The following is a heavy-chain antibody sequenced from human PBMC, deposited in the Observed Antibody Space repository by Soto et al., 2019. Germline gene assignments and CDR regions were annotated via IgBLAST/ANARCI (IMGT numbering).Heavy chain of an antibody. D-gene: IGHD1-1*01. CDR3: ARSGDNYNRLDY. CDR1: GFTFSDYY. J-gene: IGHJ4*02. Sequence: GSLRLSCEGSGFTFSDYYLSWIRQAPGKGLEWISYSSNSGTFSRYADSVKGRFSISRDNTKNLLYLQMNSLRAEDTAVYYCARSGDNYNRLDYWGQGTPVTVSS. CDR2: SSNSGTFS. V-gene: IGHV3-11*06.